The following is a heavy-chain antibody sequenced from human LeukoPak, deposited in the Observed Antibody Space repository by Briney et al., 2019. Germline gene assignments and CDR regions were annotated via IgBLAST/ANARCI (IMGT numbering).Heavy chain of an antibody. J-gene: IGHJ6*02. CDR1: GFTLSSYW. Sequence: GGSLRLSCAASGFTLSSYWMHWARQAPGKGLMWVSRINSDGSSTNYADSVKGRFTISRDKAKNTVYLQMNSLRAEDTAVYYCASWSRIYGMDVWGQGTTVTVSS. CDR3: ASWSRIYGMDV. V-gene: IGHV3-74*01. CDR2: INSDGSST. D-gene: IGHD5/OR15-5a*01.